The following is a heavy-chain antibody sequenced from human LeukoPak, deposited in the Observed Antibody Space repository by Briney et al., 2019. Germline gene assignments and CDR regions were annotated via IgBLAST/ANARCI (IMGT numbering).Heavy chain of an antibody. V-gene: IGHV3-23*01. CDR3: AKNRYSGSYRDFEH. CDR2: ISASGAST. D-gene: IGHD1-26*01. J-gene: IGHJ4*02. Sequence: GGSLRLSCAASGFTFSSYAMTWVRQAPGKGLEWVSSISASGASTYYADSVKGRFTISRDNSKDTLYLHMNSLRGEDTAVYYCAKNRYSGSYRDFEHWGQGTLVTVSS. CDR1: GFTFSSYA.